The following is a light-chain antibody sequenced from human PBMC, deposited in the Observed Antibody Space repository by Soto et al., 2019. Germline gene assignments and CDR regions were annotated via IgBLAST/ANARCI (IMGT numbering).Light chain of an antibody. CDR3: QQYNSYLWT. CDR1: QGISSY. Sequence: AIRMTQSPSSFSASTGDRVTTTCRASQGISSYLAWYQQKPGKAPNLLIYDASTLESGVPSRFSGSGSGTEFTLTISSLQPDDFATYYCQQYNSYLWTFGQGTKVDIK. CDR2: DAS. J-gene: IGKJ1*01. V-gene: IGKV1-8*01.